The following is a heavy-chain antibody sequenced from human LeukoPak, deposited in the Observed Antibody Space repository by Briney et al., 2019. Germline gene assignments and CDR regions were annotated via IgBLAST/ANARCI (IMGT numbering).Heavy chain of an antibody. Sequence: PSETLSLTCTVSGGSISSGGYYWSWIRQHPGKGLECIGYIYYSGSTYYNPSLKSRVTISVDTSKNQFSLKLSSVTAADTAVYYCARGSIAAQIDYWGQGTLVTVSS. J-gene: IGHJ4*02. CDR2: IYYSGST. V-gene: IGHV4-31*03. D-gene: IGHD6-6*01. CDR3: ARGSIAAQIDY. CDR1: GGSISSGGYY.